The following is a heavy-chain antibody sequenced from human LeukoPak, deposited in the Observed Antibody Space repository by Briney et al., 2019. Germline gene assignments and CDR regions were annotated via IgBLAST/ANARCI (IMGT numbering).Heavy chain of an antibody. J-gene: IGHJ4*02. D-gene: IGHD3-9*01. V-gene: IGHV3-21*01. CDR1: GFTFSSYA. CDR3: ARSPPLRYFDWLLN. Sequence: TGGSLRLSCAASGFTFSSYAMSWVRQAPGKGLEWVSSISSSSSYIYYADSVKGRFTISRDNAKNSLYLQMNSLRAEDTAVYYCARSPPLRYFDWLLNWGQGTLVTVSS. CDR2: ISSSSSYI.